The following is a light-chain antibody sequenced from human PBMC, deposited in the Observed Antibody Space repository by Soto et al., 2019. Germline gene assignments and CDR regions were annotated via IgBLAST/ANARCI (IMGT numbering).Light chain of an antibody. J-gene: IGKJ1*01. CDR2: ASS. CDR1: QTVKTY. CDR3: QQTSTTPGT. Sequence: DVQMTQSPSSLSASVGDSVTITCRSSQTVKTYLNWYQHKPGKAPQLLIYASSRLQTGLASRFSGSCSGTYFSLTISSLQPEDFATYYCQQTSTTPGTFGQGTKVEIK. V-gene: IGKV1-39*01.